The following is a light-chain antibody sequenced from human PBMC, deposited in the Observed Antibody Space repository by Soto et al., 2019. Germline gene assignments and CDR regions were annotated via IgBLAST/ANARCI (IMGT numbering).Light chain of an antibody. CDR2: GAS. V-gene: IGKV3-15*01. J-gene: IGKJ2*01. Sequence: EILMTQSPATLSVSPGERATLSCRASQSVSSSLAWYQQKPGQAPRLLIYGASTRATGIPARFSGSGSGTECTITISRLQYEDVAVYYCELYNNGPTDTFGQGTKLEIK. CDR1: QSVSSS. CDR3: ELYNNGPTDT.